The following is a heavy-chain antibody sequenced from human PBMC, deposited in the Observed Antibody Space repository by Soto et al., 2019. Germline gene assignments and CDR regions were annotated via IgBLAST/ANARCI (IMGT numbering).Heavy chain of an antibody. CDR3: ARLSGYYTRYYYMDV. CDR1: GYTFTSYA. J-gene: IGHJ6*03. CDR2: INAGNGNT. D-gene: IGHD3-3*01. V-gene: IGHV1-3*01. Sequence: QVQLVQSGAEVKKPGASVKVSCKASGYTFTSYAMHWVRQAPGQRLEWMGWINAGNGNTKYSQKFQGRVTITRDTSASTAYMELSSLRSEDTAVYYCARLSGYYTRYYYMDVWGKGTTVTVSS.